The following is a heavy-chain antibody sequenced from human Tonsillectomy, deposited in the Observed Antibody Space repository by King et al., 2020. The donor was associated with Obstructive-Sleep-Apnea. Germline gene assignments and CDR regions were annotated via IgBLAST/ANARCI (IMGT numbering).Heavy chain of an antibody. V-gene: IGHV4-30-4*07. CDR1: GGSISSDNYS. J-gene: IGHJ4*02. D-gene: IGHD2-21*02. Sequence: VQLQESGPGLVKPSQTLSLTCTVTGGSISSDNYSWSCIRQPPGKGLEWIGYIYYSGSTYYNPSLKSRLTISVDTSKNQFSLKLSSVTAADTAVYYCARWYCGGDCYSGYYFDYWGQGTLVTVSS. CDR2: IYYSGST. CDR3: ARWYCGGDCYSGYYFDY.